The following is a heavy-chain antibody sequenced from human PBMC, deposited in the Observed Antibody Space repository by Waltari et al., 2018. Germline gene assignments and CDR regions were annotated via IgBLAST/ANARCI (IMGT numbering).Heavy chain of an antibody. D-gene: IGHD3-22*01. J-gene: IGHJ4*02. Sequence: QLQLQESGPGLVKPSETLSLTCTVSGGSISSSSYYWGWIRQPPGKGLEWIGSIYYSGSTYNNPPLKSRVTISVDTSKNQFSLKLRSVTAADTAVYYCARHGRYYDSSGYPLHYWGQGTLVTVSS. CDR2: IYYSGST. CDR1: GGSISSSSYY. V-gene: IGHV4-39*01. CDR3: ARHGRYYDSSGYPLHY.